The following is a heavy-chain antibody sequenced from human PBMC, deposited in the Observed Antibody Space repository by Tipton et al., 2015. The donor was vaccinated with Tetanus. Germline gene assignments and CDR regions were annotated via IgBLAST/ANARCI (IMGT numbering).Heavy chain of an antibody. D-gene: IGHD5/OR15-5a*01. CDR3: AKDGCFSVGCLGSDY. V-gene: IGHV3-23*04. Sequence: QLVQSGGGVVQPGRSLRLSCAASGFTFSSYGMHWVRQPPGKGLEWISAISGSDGSTYYADSVRGRFTISRDNSKNTLYLQMNSLRAEDTAVYYCAKDGCFSVGCLGSDYWGQGILVTVSS. CDR2: ISGSDGST. J-gene: IGHJ4*02. CDR1: GFTFSSYG.